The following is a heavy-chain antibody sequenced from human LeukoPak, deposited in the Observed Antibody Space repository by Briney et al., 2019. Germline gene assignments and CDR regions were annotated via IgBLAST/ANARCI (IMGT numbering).Heavy chain of an antibody. V-gene: IGHV4-39*01. CDR3: ARLITTRIQLWLRGYYFDY. J-gene: IGHJ4*02. Sequence: SETLSLTCTVSGNSISSGDNYWSWIRQPAGKGLEWIGSIYYSGNTYYNPSLKSRVTISVDTSKNQFSLKLSSVTAADTAVYYCARLITTRIQLWLRGYYFDYWGQGTLVTVSS. D-gene: IGHD5-18*01. CDR2: IYYSGNT. CDR1: GNSISSGDNY.